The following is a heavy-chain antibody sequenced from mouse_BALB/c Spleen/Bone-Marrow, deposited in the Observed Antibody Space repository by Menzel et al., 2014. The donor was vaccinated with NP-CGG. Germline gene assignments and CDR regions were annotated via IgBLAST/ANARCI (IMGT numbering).Heavy chain of an antibody. Sequence: EVQGVESGGGLVKPGGSLKLSCAASGSTFSYYAMSWVRQSPEKSLEWVAEISSGGSYTYYPDTVTGRFTISRDNAKNTLYLEMSSLRSEDTAMYYCARDSSGYFDYWGQGTTLTVSS. CDR1: GSTFSYYA. CDR2: ISSGGSYT. D-gene: IGHD3-1*01. V-gene: IGHV5-9-4*01. J-gene: IGHJ2*01. CDR3: ARDSSGYFDY.